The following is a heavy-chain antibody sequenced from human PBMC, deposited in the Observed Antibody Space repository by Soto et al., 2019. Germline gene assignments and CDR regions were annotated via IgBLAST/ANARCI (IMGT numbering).Heavy chain of an antibody. J-gene: IGHJ3*02. CDR3: ARGGVDFPSAFDI. V-gene: IGHV1-69*02. Sequence: ASVKVSCKASGGTFSSYTISWVRQVPGQGLEWMGRIIPILGIANYAQKFQGRVTITADKSTSTAYMELSSLRSEDTAVYYCARGGVDFPSAFDIWGQGTMVTVSS. D-gene: IGHD3-3*01. CDR1: GGTFSSYT. CDR2: IIPILGIA.